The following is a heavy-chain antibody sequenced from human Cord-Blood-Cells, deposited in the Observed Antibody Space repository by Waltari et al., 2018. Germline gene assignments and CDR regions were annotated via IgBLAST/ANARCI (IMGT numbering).Heavy chain of an antibody. D-gene: IGHD6-25*01. CDR2: INHSGST. V-gene: IGHV4-34*01. CDR1: GGSFSGYY. J-gene: IGHJ6*02. CDR3: ASNRLYYYYGMDV. Sequence: QVQLQQWGAGLLKPSETLSLTCAVYGGSFSGYYWSWIRQPPGKGLEWIGEINHSGSTNYTPSLTSRVTISVDTSKNQFSLKLSSVTVADTAVYYCASNRLYYYYGMDVWGQGTTVTVSS.